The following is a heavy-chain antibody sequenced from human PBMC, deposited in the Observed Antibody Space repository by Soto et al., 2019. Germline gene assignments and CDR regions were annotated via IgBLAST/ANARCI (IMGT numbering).Heavy chain of an antibody. CDR2: ISYDGSNK. CDR1: GFTVSSYA. CDR3: ARDREGGWLVISHDFDY. J-gene: IGHJ4*02. V-gene: IGHV3-30-3*01. Sequence: QVQLVESGGGVVQPGRSPRLSCAASGFTVSSYAMHWVRQAPGKGLEWVAVISYDGSNKYYADSVKGRFTISRDNSKNTLYLQMNSLRAEDTAVYYCARDREGGWLVISHDFDYWGQGTLVTVSS. D-gene: IGHD6-19*01.